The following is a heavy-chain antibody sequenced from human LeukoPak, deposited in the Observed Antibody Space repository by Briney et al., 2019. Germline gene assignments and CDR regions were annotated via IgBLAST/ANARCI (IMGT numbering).Heavy chain of an antibody. Sequence: PSETLSLTCTVSGGSISSYYWSWIRQPPGKGLEWIGYIYYSGSTNYNPSLKSRVTISVDTSKNQFSLKLSSVTAADTAVYYCARAHYDSSGYYPLAYYYYYYMDVWGKGTTVTVSS. D-gene: IGHD3-22*01. CDR2: IYYSGST. CDR3: ARAHYDSSGYYPLAYYYYYYMDV. J-gene: IGHJ6*03. CDR1: GGSISSYY. V-gene: IGHV4-59*01.